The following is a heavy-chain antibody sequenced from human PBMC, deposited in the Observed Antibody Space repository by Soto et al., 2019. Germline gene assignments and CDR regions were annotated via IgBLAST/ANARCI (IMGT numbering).Heavy chain of an antibody. J-gene: IGHJ5*02. D-gene: IGHD1-7*01. CDR1: GYTFNNYF. CDR3: ARDLVPIWNYVGLAPGAQHWFDP. Sequence: QVQLVQPGAEVRKPGASVKVSCKASGYTFNNYFMHWVRQAPAQGLEWMGVITPSSGSTTYAQRFQGRLTMTRDTSTSTVYMELRSLRSEDTAVYFCARDLVPIWNYVGLAPGAQHWFDPWGQGTLVTVSS. CDR2: ITPSSGST. V-gene: IGHV1-46*02.